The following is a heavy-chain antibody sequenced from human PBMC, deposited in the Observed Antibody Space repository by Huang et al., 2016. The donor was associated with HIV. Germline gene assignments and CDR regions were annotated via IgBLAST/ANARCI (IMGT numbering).Heavy chain of an antibody. V-gene: IGHV5-51*03. Sequence: EVQLVQSGAEVKRPGESLKISCKGSRYNFAGYCIGWVRQMPGKGLEWMGSIYFDDSDARYSPSWQGQVTISADTSLYSSYLQWTSLRASDTAIFYCARRRRGGFDIWGQGTLVTVSS. J-gene: IGHJ3*02. CDR2: IYFDDSDA. CDR3: ARRRRGGFDI. CDR1: RYNFAGYC. D-gene: IGHD2-15*01.